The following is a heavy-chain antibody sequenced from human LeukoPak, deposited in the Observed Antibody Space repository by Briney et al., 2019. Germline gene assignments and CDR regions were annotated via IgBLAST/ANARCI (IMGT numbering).Heavy chain of an antibody. D-gene: IGHD5-24*01. Sequence: SETLSLTCIVSGGSISSSRDYWAWIRQPPGKGLEWIANIYYSGSTYYSPSLKSRVIISVDTSKNQFSLKLSSVTAADTAVYYCARAYGSLVDYWGQGTLVTVSS. V-gene: IGHV4-39*07. J-gene: IGHJ4*02. CDR3: ARAYGSLVDY. CDR1: GGSISSSRDY. CDR2: IYYSGST.